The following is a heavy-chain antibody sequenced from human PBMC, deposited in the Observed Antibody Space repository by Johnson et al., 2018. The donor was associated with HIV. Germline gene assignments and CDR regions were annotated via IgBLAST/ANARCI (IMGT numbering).Heavy chain of an antibody. D-gene: IGHD4-17*01. CDR1: GFTFSSYG. J-gene: IGHJ3*02. Sequence: QVQLVESGGGVVQPGRSLRLSCAASGFTFSSYGMHWVRQAPDKGLEWVAFIWFDGSSKYYADSVKGRFTISRDNSKNTLYLQMNSLRAEDTAVYYCARGRALRALDAFDIWGQGTMVTVSS. V-gene: IGHV3-33*08. CDR2: IWFDGSSK. CDR3: ARGRALRALDAFDI.